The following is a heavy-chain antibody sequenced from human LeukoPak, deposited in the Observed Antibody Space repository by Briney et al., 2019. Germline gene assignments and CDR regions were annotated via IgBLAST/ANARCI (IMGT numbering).Heavy chain of an antibody. CDR2: MNPNSGNT. CDR3: ARSIRFLEWLCETRVCPKKYYFDY. Sequence: ASVKVSCKASGYTFITYGISWVRQAPGQGLEWMGWMNPNSGNTGYAQKFQGRVTMTRNTSISTAYMELSSLRSEDTAVYYCARSIRFLEWLCETRVCPKKYYFDYWGQGTLVTVSS. D-gene: IGHD3-3*01. J-gene: IGHJ4*02. CDR1: GYTFITYG. V-gene: IGHV1-8*02.